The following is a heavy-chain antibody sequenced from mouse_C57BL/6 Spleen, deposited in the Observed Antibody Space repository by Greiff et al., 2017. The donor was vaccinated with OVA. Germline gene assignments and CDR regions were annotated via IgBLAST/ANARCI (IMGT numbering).Heavy chain of an antibody. J-gene: IGHJ4*01. Sequence: EVKLMESGGGLVKPGGSLKLSCAASGFTFSDYGMHWVRQAPEQGLEWVAYISRGSSTIYYADTVKGRFTLSRDNAKNTLCLQMTRLRSEDTAMYYCARNGYCNAMDYWGQGTSVTVSS. CDR3: ARNGYCNAMDY. V-gene: IGHV5-17*01. D-gene: IGHD2-3*01. CDR1: GFTFSDYG. CDR2: ISRGSSTI.